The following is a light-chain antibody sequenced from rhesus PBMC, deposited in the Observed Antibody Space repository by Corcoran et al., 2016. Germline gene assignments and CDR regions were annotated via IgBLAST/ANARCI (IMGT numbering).Light chain of an antibody. V-gene: IGKV1-22*01. CDR1: PSISSW. CDR3: LQYSSSPLT. CDR2: KAS. Sequence: DIQMTQSPSSLSASVGDTVTITCRASPSISSWLDWYQQKPGTAPKLLLYKASRLQSGVPSRFSGSGSGTDFALTISSLQPEDFATYYCLQYSSSPLTSGGGTKVEIK. J-gene: IGKJ4*01.